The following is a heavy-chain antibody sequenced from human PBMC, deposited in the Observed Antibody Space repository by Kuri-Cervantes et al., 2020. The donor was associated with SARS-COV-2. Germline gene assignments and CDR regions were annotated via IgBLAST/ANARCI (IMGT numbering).Heavy chain of an antibody. D-gene: IGHD2-21*02. Sequence: VYGRAFSGSYSSGSRQPPGKALEWMQKINHSGSTKYNPSLKSRVTISVDTSKNQFSLKLGSVTAADTAVYYCASRRLRASLFDFWGQGTLVTVSS. J-gene: IGHJ4*01. V-gene: IGHV4-34*01. CDR3: ASRRLRASLFDF. CDR1: GRAFSGSY. CDR2: INHSGST.